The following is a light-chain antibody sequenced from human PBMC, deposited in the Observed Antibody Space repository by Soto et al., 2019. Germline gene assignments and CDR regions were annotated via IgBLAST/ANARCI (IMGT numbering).Light chain of an antibody. CDR2: KAS. CDR3: QQYHTDWT. Sequence: DIQMTQSPSTLSGSVGDRVTITCRASQTISSWLAWYQQKPGKAPKLLIYKASTLVRGVPSRFSGRGSGTEFTLTISSLQADDYATFYCQQYHTDWTSGQGTKGDSK. J-gene: IGKJ1*01. CDR1: QTISSW. V-gene: IGKV1-5*03.